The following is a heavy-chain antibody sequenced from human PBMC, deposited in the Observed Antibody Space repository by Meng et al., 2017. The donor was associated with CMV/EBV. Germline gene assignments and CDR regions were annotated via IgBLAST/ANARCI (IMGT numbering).Heavy chain of an antibody. D-gene: IGHD3-9*01. J-gene: IGHJ6*02. CDR1: GYTFTSYG. Sequence: ASVKVSCKASGYTFTSYGISWVRQAPGQGLEWMGWISAYNGNTNYAQKLQGRVTMTTDTSTSTAYMELRSLRAEDTAVYYCARLPEYGGYYDILTGYSRTTYGMDVWGQGTTVTVSS. CDR2: ISAYNGNT. CDR3: ARLPEYGGYYDILTGYSRTTYGMDV. V-gene: IGHV1-18*01.